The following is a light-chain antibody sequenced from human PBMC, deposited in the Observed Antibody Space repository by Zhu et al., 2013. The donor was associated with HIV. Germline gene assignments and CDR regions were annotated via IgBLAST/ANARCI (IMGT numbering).Light chain of an antibody. V-gene: IGKV3-20*01. CDR1: QTVSSSY. J-gene: IGKJ2*01. CDR3: QQYGSSPLT. CDR2: AAS. Sequence: EIVLTQSPGTLSLSPGERATLSCRASQTVSSSYLAWYQQKPGQPPRLLIYAASSRATGIPDRFSGSGSGTDFTLTISRLEPEDFAVYYCQQYGSSPLTFGQGTKLQIK.